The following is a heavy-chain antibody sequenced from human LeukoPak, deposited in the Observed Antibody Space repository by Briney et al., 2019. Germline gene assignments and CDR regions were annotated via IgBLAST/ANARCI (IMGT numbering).Heavy chain of an antibody. CDR1: GYTFTGYF. D-gene: IGHD2-2*01. V-gene: IGHV1-2*02. Sequence: ASVKVSCKASGYTFTGYFMHWVRQAPGQGLEWMGWINPNSGGTNYAQKFQGRVTMTRDTSISTAYMELSRLRSDDTAVYYCASSLVYCSSTSCYFNWGQGTLVTVSS. CDR3: ASSLVYCSSTSCYFN. J-gene: IGHJ4*02. CDR2: INPNSGGT.